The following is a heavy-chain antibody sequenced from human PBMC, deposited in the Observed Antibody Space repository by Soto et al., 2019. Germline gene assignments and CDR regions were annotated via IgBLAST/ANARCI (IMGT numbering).Heavy chain of an antibody. D-gene: IGHD1-26*01. CDR2: MQPSTGRT. Sequence: QVQLVQSGAEVREPGASVKVSRKASGYSFTSLDINWVRQTAGQGLEWMGWMQPSTGRTGYAQKFQGRVTMTRDTSINTAYMELTTLTSDDTAFYYCARGVSAGVDYWGQGTLGTVSS. V-gene: IGHV1-8*01. CDR3: ARGVSAGVDY. J-gene: IGHJ4*02. CDR1: GYSFTSLD.